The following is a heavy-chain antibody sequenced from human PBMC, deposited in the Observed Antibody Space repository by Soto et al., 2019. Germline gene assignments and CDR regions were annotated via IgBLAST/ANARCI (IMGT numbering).Heavy chain of an antibody. CDR1: GFTFSNYA. D-gene: IGHD3-22*01. V-gene: IGHV3-23*01. J-gene: IGHJ3*01. CDR2: ISGSGIST. Sequence: EVQLLESGGGLVQPGGSLRLSCAASGFTFSNYAMSWVRQAPGKGLEWVSGISGSGISTFYADSVKGRFTISRDNSKNTPFLLMTRLRAEDTAVYYRAKTPMVAVVIDGFEVWGQGTKVNVSS. CDR3: AKTPMVAVVIDGFEV.